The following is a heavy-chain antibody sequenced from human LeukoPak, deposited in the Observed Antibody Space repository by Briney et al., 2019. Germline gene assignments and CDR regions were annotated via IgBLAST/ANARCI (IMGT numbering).Heavy chain of an antibody. CDR1: GGSISNYY. D-gene: IGHD3-22*01. CDR2: IYYSGNT. J-gene: IGHJ4*02. Sequence: SETLSLTCTVSGGSISNYYWSWIRQPPGKGLEWIGHIYYSGNTNYTPSLRSRVTVSVDTSKNQFSLKLSSVTAADTAVYYCARGRAYYDSTGYYYWGQGTLVTVSS. V-gene: IGHV4-59*01. CDR3: ARGRAYYDSTGYYY.